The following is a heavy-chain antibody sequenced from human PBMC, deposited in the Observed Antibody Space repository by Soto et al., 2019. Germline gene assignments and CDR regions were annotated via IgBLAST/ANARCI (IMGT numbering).Heavy chain of an antibody. V-gene: IGHV4-34*01. CDR2: INHSGST. CDR1: GGSFSGYY. D-gene: IGHD3-16*02. CDR3: ARGAPFYVWGSYRCWFDP. Sequence: LSLTCAVYGGSFSGYYWSWIRQPPGKGLEWIGEINHSGSTNYNPSLKSRVTISVDTSKNQFSLKLSSVTAADTAVYYCARGAPFYVWGSYRCWFDPWGQGTLVTVSS. J-gene: IGHJ5*02.